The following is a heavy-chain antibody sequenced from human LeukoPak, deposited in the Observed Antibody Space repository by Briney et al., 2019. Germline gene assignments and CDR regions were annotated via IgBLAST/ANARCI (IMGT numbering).Heavy chain of an antibody. J-gene: IGHJ4*02. CDR3: AKLVGATTDFDY. D-gene: IGHD1-26*01. V-gene: IGHV3-23*01. CDR1: GFTFSNYA. Sequence: GGSLRLSCAASGFTFSNYAMYWVRQDPGKGLEWVSTITSGDNTYYADSVKGRFTISRDNSKNTLYLQMNSLSAEDTALYYCAKLVGATTDFDYWGQGTLVTVSS. CDR2: ITSGDNT.